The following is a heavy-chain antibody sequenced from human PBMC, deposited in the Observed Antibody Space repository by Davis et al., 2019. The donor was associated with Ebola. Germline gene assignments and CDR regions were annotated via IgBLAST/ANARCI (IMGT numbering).Heavy chain of an antibody. CDR3: AHGLGKRLKYSSSWYFDY. D-gene: IGHD6-13*01. CDR1: GFSRHTRGVG. J-gene: IGHJ4*02. Sequence: SGPTLAHPTQTLTLTCTFSGFSRHTRGVGVGWIRQPQGKALEWRALIYWDDDKPYSPSLKSSLTITKDTSKNQVVLTMTNMDPVDTATYYYAHGLGKRLKYSSSWYFDYWGQGTLVTVSS. CDR2: IYWDDDK. V-gene: IGHV2-5*02.